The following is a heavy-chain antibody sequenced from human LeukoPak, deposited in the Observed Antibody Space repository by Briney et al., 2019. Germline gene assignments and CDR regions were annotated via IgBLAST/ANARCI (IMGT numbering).Heavy chain of an antibody. J-gene: IGHJ4*02. CDR2: ISYGGSNK. CDR3: VTSEDRVDY. CDR1: GFTFSSYA. V-gene: IGHV3-30-3*01. D-gene: IGHD1-14*01. Sequence: GGSLRLSCAASGFTFSSYAMHWVRQAPGKGLEWVAVISYGGSNKYYADSVKGRFTISRDNSKNTLYLQMNSLRAEDTAVYYCVTSEDRVDYWGQGTLVTVSS.